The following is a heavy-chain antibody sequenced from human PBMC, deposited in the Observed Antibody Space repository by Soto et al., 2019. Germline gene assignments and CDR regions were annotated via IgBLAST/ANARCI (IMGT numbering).Heavy chain of an antibody. CDR3: ARDYSSNWYFDL. V-gene: IGHV3-33*01. CDR2: IWCDGSNK. J-gene: IGHJ2*01. CDR1: AFTFSSYG. Sequence: QVQLVESGGGVVQPGRSLRLSCAASAFTFSSYGMHWVRQAPGKGLEWVAVIWCDGSNKYYVDSVKGRFPISRDNSLNTLYLQMNSLRAYDTALYYCARDYSSNWYFDLWGRGTLVTVSS. D-gene: IGHD6-13*01.